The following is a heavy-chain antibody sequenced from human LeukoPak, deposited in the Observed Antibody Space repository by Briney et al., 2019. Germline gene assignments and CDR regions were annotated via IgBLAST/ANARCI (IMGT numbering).Heavy chain of an antibody. CDR1: GFSFSDYG. V-gene: IGHV3-30*02. D-gene: IGHD3/OR15-3a*01. CDR3: AKSIIAGTGIFDY. Sequence: PGGSLRLSCAASGFSFSDYGMHWVRQAPGKGLEWVAFIRYDGSNEYSADSVKGRFTISRDNSKKRLYLQMNSLRIEDTAVYFCAKSIIAGTGIFDYWGQGTLVTVSS. CDR2: IRYDGSNE. J-gene: IGHJ4*02.